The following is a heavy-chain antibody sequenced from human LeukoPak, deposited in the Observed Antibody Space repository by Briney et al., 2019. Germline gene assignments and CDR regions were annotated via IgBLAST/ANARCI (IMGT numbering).Heavy chain of an antibody. Sequence: GGSLRLSCVASGFAFDTYWMTWVRQAPGQGLEWVANIKHDGSETNYVDSVKGRFTISRDNSKNTLYLQMNSLRAEDTAVYYCAKEGRLGSWYFQHWGQGTLVTVSS. D-gene: IGHD6-19*01. CDR1: GFAFDTYW. CDR2: IKHDGSET. V-gene: IGHV3-7*03. J-gene: IGHJ1*01. CDR3: AKEGRLGSWYFQH.